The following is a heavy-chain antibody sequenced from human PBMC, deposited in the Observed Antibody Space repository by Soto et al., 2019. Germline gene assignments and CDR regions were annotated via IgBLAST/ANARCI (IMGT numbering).Heavy chain of an antibody. CDR3: ARAGEQLVSYYFDY. V-gene: IGHV3-30*04. CDR1: GFTFSSYA. J-gene: IGHJ4*02. D-gene: IGHD6-6*01. CDR2: ISYDGSNK. Sequence: GGSLRLSCAASGFTFSSYAMHWVRQAPGNGLEWVAVISYDGSNKYYADSMKGRFTISRDNSKNTLYLQMNSLRAEDTAVYYCARAGEQLVSYYFDYWGQGTLVTVSS.